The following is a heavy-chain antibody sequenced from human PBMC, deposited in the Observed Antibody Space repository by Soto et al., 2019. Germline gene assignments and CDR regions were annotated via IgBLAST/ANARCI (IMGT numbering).Heavy chain of an antibody. D-gene: IGHD1-1*01. CDR3: ARMTLDWALNWFDP. CDR1: GYTFTSYD. V-gene: IGHV1-8*01. J-gene: IGHJ5*02. CDR2: MNPNSGNT. Sequence: QVQLVQSGAEVKKPGASVKVSCKASGYTFTSYDINWVRQATGQGLEWMGWMNPNSGNTGYAQKFQGRVTMTRNTAISTAYMELSSLRSEDTAVYYCARMTLDWALNWFDPWGQGTLVTVSS.